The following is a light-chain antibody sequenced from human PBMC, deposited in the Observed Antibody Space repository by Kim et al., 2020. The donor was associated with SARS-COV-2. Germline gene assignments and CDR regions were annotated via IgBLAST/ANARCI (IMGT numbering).Light chain of an antibody. J-gene: IGKJ4*01. Sequence: SPGERATLSCRARQSVSSNIAWYQQKPGRAPRLLVYSASTRATGIPDRVSGSGSGTEFTLTISSLQSEDFAVYYCQQYNNWPPLTFGGGAKVEIK. CDR1: QSVSSN. V-gene: IGKV3-15*01. CDR2: SAS. CDR3: QQYNNWPPLT.